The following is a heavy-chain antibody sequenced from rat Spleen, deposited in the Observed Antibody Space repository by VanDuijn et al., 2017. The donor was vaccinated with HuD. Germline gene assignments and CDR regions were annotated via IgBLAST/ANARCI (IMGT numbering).Heavy chain of an antibody. CDR3: ARQRGPSWFAY. D-gene: IGHD3-1*01. J-gene: IGHJ3*01. V-gene: IGHV5-22*01. CDR2: ITNTGGSRT. CDR1: GFTFSDYY. Sequence: EVQLVESGGGLVQPGRSLKLSCAASGFTFSDYYMAWVRQAPTKGLEWVASITNTGGSRTYYPDSVKGRFTISRDNAKSTLYLQMNTLRSEDTATYYCARQRGPSWFAYWGQGTLVTVSS.